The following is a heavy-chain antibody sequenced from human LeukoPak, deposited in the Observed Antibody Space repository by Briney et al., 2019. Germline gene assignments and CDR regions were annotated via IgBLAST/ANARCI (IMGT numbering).Heavy chain of an antibody. CDR3: AREAAAYYGSGSYFDY. J-gene: IGHJ4*02. V-gene: IGHV3-53*01. D-gene: IGHD3-10*01. CDR1: GFTVSSNY. Sequence: GGSLRLSCAASGFTVSSNYMSWVRQAPGKGLEWVSVIYSGGSTYYADSVKGRFTISRDNSKNTLYLQMNSLRAEDTAVYYCAREAAAYYGSGSYFDYWGQGTLVTVSS. CDR2: IYSGGST.